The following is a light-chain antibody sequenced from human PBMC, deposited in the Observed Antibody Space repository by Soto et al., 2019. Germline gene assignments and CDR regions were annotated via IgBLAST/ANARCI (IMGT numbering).Light chain of an antibody. V-gene: IGKV1-39*01. Sequence: DIQMTQSPSSLSASVVDIVTITCRASQGIRNDLGWYQQKPGKAPNLLIHAAFNLQSGVPSRFSGSGSGTDFTLTISSLQPEDFATYYCQQSYSFPRTFGQGTKVDIK. CDR1: QGIRND. J-gene: IGKJ1*01. CDR2: AAF. CDR3: QQSYSFPRT.